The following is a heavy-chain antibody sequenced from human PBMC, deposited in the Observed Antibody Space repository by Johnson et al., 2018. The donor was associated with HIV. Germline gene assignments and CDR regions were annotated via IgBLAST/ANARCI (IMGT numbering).Heavy chain of an antibody. Sequence: VQLVESGGGVVRPGGSLRLSCAASGFTFDDYGMSWVRQAPGKGLEWVSGINWNGGNTDYADSVKGRFTISRDNSKNTLYLQMNSLRAEDTAVYYCAKDFVTHGAFDIWGQGTMVTVSS. D-gene: IGHD2-21*01. CDR1: GFTFDDYG. J-gene: IGHJ3*02. CDR3: AKDFVTHGAFDI. CDR2: INWNGGNT. V-gene: IGHV3-20*04.